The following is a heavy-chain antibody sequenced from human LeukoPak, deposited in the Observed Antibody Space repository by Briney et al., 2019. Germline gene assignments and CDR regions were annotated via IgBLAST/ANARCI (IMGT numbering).Heavy chain of an antibody. V-gene: IGHV3-21*01. D-gene: IGHD3-22*01. CDR2: ISSSSDYI. CDR1: GFSFSSYT. J-gene: IGHJ5*02. CDR3: ARDLGQYYDTSDNWFDP. Sequence: GGSLRLSCAASGFSFSSYTMNWVRQAPGKGLEWVSSISSSSDYIYYADSVKGRFTISRDNAKNTPNLQMNSLRAEDTAVYYCARDLGQYYDTSDNWFDPWGQGTLVTVSS.